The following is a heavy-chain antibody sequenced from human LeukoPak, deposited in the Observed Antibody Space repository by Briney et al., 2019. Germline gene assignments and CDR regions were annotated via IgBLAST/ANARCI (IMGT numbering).Heavy chain of an antibody. J-gene: IGHJ5*02. V-gene: IGHV3-23*01. CDR1: GFTFSSYA. Sequence: GGSLRLSCAGSGFTFSSYAMSWVRQAPGKGLEWVSAISGSGGSTYYADSVKGRFTISRDNSKNTLYLQMNSLRAEDTAVYYCAKAKLQSATTAPFDPWRQGTLVTVSS. CDR2: ISGSGGST. CDR3: AKAKLQSATTAPFDP. D-gene: IGHD4-11*01.